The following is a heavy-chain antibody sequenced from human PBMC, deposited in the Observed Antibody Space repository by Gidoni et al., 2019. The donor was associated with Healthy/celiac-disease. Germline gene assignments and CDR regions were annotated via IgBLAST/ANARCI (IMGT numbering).Heavy chain of an antibody. CDR2: IWYYGSNK. D-gene: IGHD3-22*01. CDR3: AIVGVVITLFAY. V-gene: IGHV3-33*01. Sequence: QVQLVESGGGVVQPGRSLRRSGAAAGGTFSSCGMHGVRPAPGKGLVWVAVIWYYGSNKSYAASVKGRFTISRDTSKNPLYLHLTSLRAEDTAVYYCAIVGVVITLFAYWGQGTLVTVSS. CDR1: GGTFSSCG. J-gene: IGHJ4*02.